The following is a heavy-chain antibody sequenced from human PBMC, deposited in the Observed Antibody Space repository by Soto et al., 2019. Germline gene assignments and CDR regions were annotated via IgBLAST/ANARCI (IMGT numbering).Heavy chain of an antibody. V-gene: IGHV1-18*01. J-gene: IGHJ3*02. CDR3: ARVGYCSSTSCYEYGAFDI. Sequence: ASVKVSCKASGYTFTSYGISWVRQAPGQGLEWMGWISAYNGNTNYAQKLQGRVTMTTDTSTSTAYMELRSLRSDDTAVYFCARVGYCSSTSCYEYGAFDIWGQGTMVTVSS. CDR1: GYTFTSYG. D-gene: IGHD2-2*01. CDR2: ISAYNGNT.